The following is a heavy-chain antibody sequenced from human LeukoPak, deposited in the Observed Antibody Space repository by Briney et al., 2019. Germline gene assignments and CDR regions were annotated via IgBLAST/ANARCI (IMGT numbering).Heavy chain of an antibody. CDR3: ARWEYSSSWLNWYFDL. Sequence: GGSLRLSCAASGFTFSSYSMNWVRQAPGKGLEWVSSISSSSSYIYYADSVKGRFTISRDNAKNSLYLQMNSLRTEDTAVYYCARWEYSSSWLNWYFDLWGRGTLVTVSS. CDR2: ISSSSSYI. D-gene: IGHD6-13*01. CDR1: GFTFSSYS. J-gene: IGHJ2*01. V-gene: IGHV3-21*01.